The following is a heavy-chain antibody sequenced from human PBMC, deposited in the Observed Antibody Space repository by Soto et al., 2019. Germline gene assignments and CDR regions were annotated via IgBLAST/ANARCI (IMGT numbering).Heavy chain of an antibody. CDR2: ISSSGSTI. CDR1: GFTFSSYE. D-gene: IGHD7-27*01. CDR3: ARDFANWGRGAFDI. Sequence: EVQLVESGGGLVQPGGSLRLSCAASGFTFSSYEMNWVRQAPGKGLEWVSYISSSGSTIYYADSVKGRFTISRDNAKHSLYLQMNSLRAEDTAVYYCARDFANWGRGAFDIWGQGTMVTVSS. J-gene: IGHJ3*02. V-gene: IGHV3-48*03.